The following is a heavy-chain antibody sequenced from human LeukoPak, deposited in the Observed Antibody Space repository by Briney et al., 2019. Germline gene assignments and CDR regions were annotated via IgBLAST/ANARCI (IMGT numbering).Heavy chain of an antibody. CDR3: ARDSSYYDSSGYPDY. V-gene: IGHV4-4*07. J-gene: IGHJ4*02. CDR1: GGSISSYY. D-gene: IGHD3-22*01. CDR2: IYTGGST. Sequence: SETLSLTCTVSGGSISSYYWSWIRQPAGKGLEWIGRIYTGGSTNYNPSLKSRVTMSVDTSKNQFSLKLSSVTAADTAVYYCARDSSYYDSSGYPDYWGQGTLVTVPS.